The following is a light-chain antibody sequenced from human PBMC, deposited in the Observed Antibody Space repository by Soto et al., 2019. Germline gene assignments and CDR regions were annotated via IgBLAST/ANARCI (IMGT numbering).Light chain of an antibody. J-gene: IGLJ2*01. Sequence: QSVLTQPPSVSGAPGQRVTISCTGSSSNIGAGFDVHWYHQIAGTAPKLLIHSNNNRPSGVPDRFSGSKSGTSASLAIAGLQADDEADYYCQSYDPTLRTSLFGGGTKLTVL. CDR2: SNN. CDR1: SSNIGAGFD. V-gene: IGLV1-40*01. CDR3: QSYDPTLRTSL.